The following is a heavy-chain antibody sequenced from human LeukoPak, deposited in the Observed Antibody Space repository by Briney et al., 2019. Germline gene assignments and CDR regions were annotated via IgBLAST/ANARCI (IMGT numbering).Heavy chain of an antibody. CDR2: ISYSGST. CDR1: GGSISSYY. V-gene: IGHV4-59*08. J-gene: IGHJ4*02. D-gene: IGHD2/OR15-2a*01. CDR3: AGHHPRNTVDF. Sequence: ASETLSLTCTVSGGSISSYYWSWIRQPPGKGLEWIGYISYSGSTNYNPSLKSRVTISLDTSKNQFSLKLSSVTAADTAVYYCAGHHPRNTVDFWGQGTLVTVSS.